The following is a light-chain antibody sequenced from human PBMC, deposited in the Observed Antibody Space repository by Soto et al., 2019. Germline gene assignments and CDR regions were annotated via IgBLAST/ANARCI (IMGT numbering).Light chain of an antibody. CDR1: QSVRSSY. CDR2: GAS. J-gene: IGKJ4*01. V-gene: IGKV3-20*01. Sequence: EMVLTQSPGTLSLSPGERATHSCRASQSVRSSYLAWYQQKPGQAPRLLIYGASSRATGIPDRFSGSGSGTDFTLTISRLEPEDFAVYYCQQYGSSGLTFGGGTKVEIK. CDR3: QQYGSSGLT.